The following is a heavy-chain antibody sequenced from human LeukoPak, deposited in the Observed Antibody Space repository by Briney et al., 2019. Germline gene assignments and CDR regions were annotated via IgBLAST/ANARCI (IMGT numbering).Heavy chain of an antibody. CDR1: GFTFSSYS. J-gene: IGHJ4*02. CDR2: ISSGGSTI. CDR3: VRGDQEASEPAFDY. D-gene: IGHD1-14*01. Sequence: GGSLRLSCAASGFTFSSYSMNWVRQAPGKGLEWVSYISSGGSTIYYADSVRGRFTISRDTAKNSLYLEMNSLRDEDTAMYYCVRGDQEASEPAFDYWGQGTLVTVSS. V-gene: IGHV3-48*02.